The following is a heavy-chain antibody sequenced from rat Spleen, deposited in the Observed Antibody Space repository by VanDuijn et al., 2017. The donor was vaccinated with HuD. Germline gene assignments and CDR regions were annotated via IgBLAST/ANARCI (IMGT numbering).Heavy chain of an antibody. CDR1: GYSITSSYR. V-gene: IGHV3-3*01. CDR3: ARDNNYKAY. CDR2: INSEGTT. D-gene: IGHD1-10*01. J-gene: IGHJ2*01. Sequence: EVQLQESGPGLVKPSQSLSLTCSVTGYSITSSYRWNWIRKFPGNKLEWMGYINSEGTTNYNPFLKSRISITRDTTKKQFFPEVNSVTTEDTATYYCARDNNYKAYWGQGVMVTVSS.